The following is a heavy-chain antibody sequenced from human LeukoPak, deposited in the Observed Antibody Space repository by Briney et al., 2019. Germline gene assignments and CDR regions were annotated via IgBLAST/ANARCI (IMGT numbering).Heavy chain of an antibody. D-gene: IGHD2-8*01. CDR1: GGSFSGYY. Sequence: SETLSLTCAVYGGSFSGYYWSWIRQPPGKGLEWIGEINHSGSTNYNPSLKSRVTISVDTSKNQSSLKLSSVTAADTAVYYCARGPIVLMVYARGYYFDYWGQGTLVTVSS. CDR3: ARGPIVLMVYARGYYFDY. V-gene: IGHV4-34*01. J-gene: IGHJ4*02. CDR2: INHSGST.